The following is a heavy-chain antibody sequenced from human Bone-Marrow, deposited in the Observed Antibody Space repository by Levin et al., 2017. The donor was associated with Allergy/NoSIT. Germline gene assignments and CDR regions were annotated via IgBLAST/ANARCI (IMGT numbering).Heavy chain of an antibody. CDR2: ITGSGFT. V-gene: IGHV3-23*01. CDR3: AETKIDDGSGNVYVFDI. Sequence: GESLKISCVGSGFNFDSHAMSWVRQAPGKGLEWVSGITGSGFTDYADSVKGRFTISRDNSKKVIYVQMNSLRAEDSALYYCAETKIDDGSGNVYVFDIWGQGKMVPVSS. J-gene: IGHJ3*02. CDR1: GFNFDSHA. D-gene: IGHD6-25*01.